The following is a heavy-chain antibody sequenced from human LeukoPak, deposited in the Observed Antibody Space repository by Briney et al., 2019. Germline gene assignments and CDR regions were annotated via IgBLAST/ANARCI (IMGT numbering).Heavy chain of an antibody. Sequence: PSETLSLTCSVSSGSISGGYYYWSWIRQHPGKGLEWIGYIYDSGSASYNPSLKSRVSISIDTSENQFSLRLRSVTAADTAVYYCARDLDYGNWFDPWGQGTLVTVSS. CDR2: IYDSGSA. D-gene: IGHD4-17*01. V-gene: IGHV4-31*03. CDR3: ARDLDYGNWFDP. J-gene: IGHJ5*02. CDR1: SGSISGGYYY.